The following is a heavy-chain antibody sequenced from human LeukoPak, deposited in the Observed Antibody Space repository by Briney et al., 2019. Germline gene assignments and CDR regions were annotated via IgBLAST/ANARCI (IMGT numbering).Heavy chain of an antibody. CDR3: AKDLRQYGSGSHLDY. CDR1: GFTFSSYA. J-gene: IGHJ4*02. CDR2: ISYDGSNK. V-gene: IGHV3-30-3*01. D-gene: IGHD3-10*01. Sequence: GGSLRLSCAASGFTFSSYAMHWVRQAPGKGLEWVAVISYDGSNKYYADSVKGRFTISRDTSKNTLYLHMSSLRAEDTALYYCAKDLRQYGSGSHLDYWGQGTLVTVSS.